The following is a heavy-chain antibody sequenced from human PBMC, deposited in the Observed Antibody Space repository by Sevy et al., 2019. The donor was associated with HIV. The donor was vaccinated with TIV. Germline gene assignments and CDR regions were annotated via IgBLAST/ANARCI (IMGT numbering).Heavy chain of an antibody. D-gene: IGHD3-10*01. J-gene: IGHJ5*01. CDR3: TRVRGLLGWFDS. CDR2: ISYDGSRT. CDR1: GFTFSDYT. V-gene: IGHV3-30*04. Sequence: GGSLRLSCAASGFTFSDYTIHWVRQAPGKGLEWMAVISYDGSRTSYADSVTGRFTISRDNSKNTLFLQMNSLRVADTAVYYCTRVRGLLGWFDSWGQGTLVTVSS.